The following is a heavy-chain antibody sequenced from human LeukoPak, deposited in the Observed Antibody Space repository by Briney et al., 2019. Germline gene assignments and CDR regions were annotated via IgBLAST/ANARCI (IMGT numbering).Heavy chain of an antibody. J-gene: IGHJ4*02. CDR3: AKVGISVASLPD. D-gene: IGHD6-19*01. V-gene: IGHV3-74*01. Sequence: PGGSLRLSCAASGFTFSNYWIHWVRQAPGKGLVWVSRITSDGSGSNYADLVRGRFTISRDNAKNTVFLQMNGLRAEDTAVYYCAKVGISVASLPDWGQGTLVTVSS. CDR1: GFTFSNYW. CDR2: ITSDGSGS.